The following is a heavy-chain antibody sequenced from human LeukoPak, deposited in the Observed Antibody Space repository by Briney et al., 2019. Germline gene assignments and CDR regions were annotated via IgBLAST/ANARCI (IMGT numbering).Heavy chain of an antibody. D-gene: IGHD5-24*01. Sequence: GGSLRLSCAASGFTFSSYSMNWVRQAPGKGLEWVSSISSSSSYIYYADSVKGRFTISRDNAKNSLYLQMNSRRAEDTAVYYCASVPEGDGYDNWGQGTLVTVSS. CDR3: ASVPEGDGYDN. CDR1: GFTFSSYS. V-gene: IGHV3-21*01. J-gene: IGHJ4*02. CDR2: ISSSSSYI.